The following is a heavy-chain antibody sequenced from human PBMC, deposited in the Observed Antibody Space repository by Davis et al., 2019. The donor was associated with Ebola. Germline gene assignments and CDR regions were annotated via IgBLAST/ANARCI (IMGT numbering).Heavy chain of an antibody. V-gene: IGHV1-18*04. CDR1: GYTFTSNG. D-gene: IGHD3-10*01. Sequence: ASVKVSCKASGYTFTSNGISWVRQAPGQGLEWMGWISPYNGNTDYAQKLQGRVTMTTDTSTSTAYMELTRLRSDDTAVYYCARITMVRGVIIYGMDVWGQGTTVTVSS. J-gene: IGHJ6*02. CDR3: ARITMVRGVIIYGMDV. CDR2: ISPYNGNT.